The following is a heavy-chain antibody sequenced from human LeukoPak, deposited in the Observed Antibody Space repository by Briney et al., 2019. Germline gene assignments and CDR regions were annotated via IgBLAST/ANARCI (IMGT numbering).Heavy chain of an antibody. Sequence: NPSETLSLTCAVYGGSFSGYYWSWIRQPPGKGLEWIGEINHSGSTNYNPSLKSRVTISVDTSKNQFSLKLSSVTAADTAVYYCAREGLGVGLDYWGQGTLVTVSS. D-gene: IGHD3-3*01. J-gene: IGHJ4*02. CDR1: GGSFSGYY. V-gene: IGHV4-34*01. CDR3: AREGLGVGLDY. CDR2: INHSGST.